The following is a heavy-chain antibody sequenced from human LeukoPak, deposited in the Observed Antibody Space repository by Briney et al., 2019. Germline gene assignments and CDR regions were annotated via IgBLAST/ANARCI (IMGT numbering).Heavy chain of an antibody. CDR3: ARSRWSSPFDY. V-gene: IGHV1-46*01. Sequence: ASXXVSCKASGYTFTSYYMHWVRQAPGQGLEWMGIINPSGGSTSYAQKFQGRVTMTRDTSTSTVYMELSSLRSEDTAVYYCARSRWSSPFDYWGQGTLVTVSS. D-gene: IGHD5-24*01. CDR1: GYTFTSYY. J-gene: IGHJ4*02. CDR2: INPSGGST.